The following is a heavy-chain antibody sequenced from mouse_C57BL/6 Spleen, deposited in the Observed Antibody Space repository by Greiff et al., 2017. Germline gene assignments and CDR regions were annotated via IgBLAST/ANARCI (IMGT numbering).Heavy chain of an antibody. CDR2: INPNNGGT. Sequence: VQLQQSGPELVKPGASVKIPCKASGYTFTDYNMDWVKQSHGKSLEWIGDINPNNGGTIYNQKFKGKATLTVDKSSSTAYMELRSLTSEDTAVYYCERYYGNWYFDVWGTGTTVTVSS. J-gene: IGHJ1*03. D-gene: IGHD2-1*01. V-gene: IGHV1-18*01. CDR1: GYTFTDYN. CDR3: ERYYGNWYFDV.